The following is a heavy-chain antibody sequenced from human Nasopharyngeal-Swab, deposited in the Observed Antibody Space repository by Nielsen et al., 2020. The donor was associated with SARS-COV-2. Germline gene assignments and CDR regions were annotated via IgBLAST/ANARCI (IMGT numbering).Heavy chain of an antibody. D-gene: IGHD3-10*01. Sequence: SETLSLTCTVSGGSISSSSYYWGWIRQPPGKGLEWIGSIYYSGRTYSTPSLQSRVTISVDTSKNQFSLKLRSVTAADTAVYYCARDRYYYGSGSRYYYYGMDVWGQGTTVTVSS. CDR2: IYYSGRT. V-gene: IGHV4-39*02. CDR3: ARDRYYYGSGSRYYYYGMDV. J-gene: IGHJ6*02. CDR1: GGSISSSSYY.